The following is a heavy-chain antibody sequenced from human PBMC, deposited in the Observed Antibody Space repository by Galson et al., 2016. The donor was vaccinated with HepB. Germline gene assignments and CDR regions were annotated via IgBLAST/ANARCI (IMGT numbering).Heavy chain of an antibody. CDR1: GFSFSNIA. Sequence: SLRLSCAASGFSFSNIAMHWVRQAPGKGLEWVAVTSDDGSLKYYAHSVRGRFTISRDNSKNTLFLQMNSLRVEDTAVYYCAKAPNPGTTLYPLDYWGQGSLVTVSS. CDR3: AKAPNPGTTLYPLDY. D-gene: IGHD1-7*01. V-gene: IGHV3-30-3*01. CDR2: TSDDGSLK. J-gene: IGHJ4*02.